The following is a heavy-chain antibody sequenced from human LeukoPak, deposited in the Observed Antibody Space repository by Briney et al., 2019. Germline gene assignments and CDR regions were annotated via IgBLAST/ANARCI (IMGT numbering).Heavy chain of an antibody. J-gene: IGHJ2*01. D-gene: IGHD3-10*01. CDR3: ARGGLTMVRGLYWYFDL. V-gene: IGHV4-59*08. CDR2: IYYSGST. CDR1: GGSISSYY. Sequence: SETLSLTCTVSGGSISSYYWSWIRQPPGKGLEWIGYIYYSGSTNYNPSLKSRVTISVDTSKNQFSLKLGSVTAADTAVYYCARGGLTMVRGLYWYFDLWGRGTLVTVSS.